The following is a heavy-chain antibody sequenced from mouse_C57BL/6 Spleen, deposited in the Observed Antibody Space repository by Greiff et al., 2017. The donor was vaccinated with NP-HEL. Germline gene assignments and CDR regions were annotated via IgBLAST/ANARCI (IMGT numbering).Heavy chain of an antibody. CDR2: ISSGGSYT. CDR1: GFTFSSYG. V-gene: IGHV5-6*02. J-gene: IGHJ4*01. D-gene: IGHD1-1*01. Sequence: DVMLVESGGDLVKPGGSLKLSCAASGFTFSSYGMSWVRQTPDKRLEWVATISSGGSYTYYPDSVKGRFTISRDNAKNTLYLQMSSLKSEDTAMYYCARPHYYGSSDYYAMDYWGQGTSVTVSS. CDR3: ARPHYYGSSDYYAMDY.